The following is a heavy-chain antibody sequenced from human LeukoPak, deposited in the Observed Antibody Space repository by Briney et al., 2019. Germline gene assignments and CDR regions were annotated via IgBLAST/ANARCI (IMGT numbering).Heavy chain of an antibody. J-gene: IGHJ6*02. Sequence: SETLSLTCTVSGGSISSYYWSWIRQPPGKGLEWIGYIYYSGSTNYNPSLKSRVTISVDTSKNQFSLKLSSVTAADTAVYYCARDRTGMDVWDQGTTVTVSS. CDR1: GGSISSYY. D-gene: IGHD1-1*01. CDR3: ARDRTGMDV. CDR2: IYYSGST. V-gene: IGHV4-59*01.